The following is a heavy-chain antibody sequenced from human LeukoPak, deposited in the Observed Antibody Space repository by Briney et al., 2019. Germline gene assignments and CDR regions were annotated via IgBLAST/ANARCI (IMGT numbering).Heavy chain of an antibody. D-gene: IGHD6-19*01. V-gene: IGHV4-59*01. Sequence: PSETLSLTCTVSGGSISSYYWSWIRQPPGKGLEWIGYIYYSGSTNYNPSLKSRVTISVDTSKNQFSLKLSSVTAADTAVYYCARGAVAGIPVPFDYWGQGTLVTVSS. J-gene: IGHJ4*02. CDR1: GGSISSYY. CDR2: IYYSGST. CDR3: ARGAVAGIPVPFDY.